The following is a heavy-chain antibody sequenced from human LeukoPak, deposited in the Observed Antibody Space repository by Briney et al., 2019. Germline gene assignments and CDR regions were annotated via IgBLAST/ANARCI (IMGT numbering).Heavy chain of an antibody. CDR1: GYTFTDYY. D-gene: IGHD5-12*01. J-gene: IGHJ6*04. V-gene: IGHV1-2*02. CDR2: INPNSVDT. CDR3: ARGGGYDLSLYYYYGMDV. Sequence: ASVKVSCKTSGYTFTDYYIHWVRQAPGQGLEWMGWINPNSVDTRYAQKFQDRVTMTRDTSITTAYMELSGLRSDDTALYYCARGGGYDLSLYYYYGMDVWGKGTTVTVSS.